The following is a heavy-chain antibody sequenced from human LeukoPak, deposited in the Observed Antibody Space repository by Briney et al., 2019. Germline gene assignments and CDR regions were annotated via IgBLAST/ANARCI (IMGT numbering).Heavy chain of an antibody. CDR2: IYSGGST. CDR1: GFTVSSNY. CDR3: ARDFSYGYFDY. D-gene: IGHD5-18*01. J-gene: IGHJ4*02. Sequence: GGSPRLSCAASGFTVSSNYMSWVRQAPGKGLEWVSVIYSGGSTYYADSVKGRFTISRDNSKNTLYLQMNSLRAEDTAVYYCARDFSYGYFDYWGQGTLVTVSS. V-gene: IGHV3-66*01.